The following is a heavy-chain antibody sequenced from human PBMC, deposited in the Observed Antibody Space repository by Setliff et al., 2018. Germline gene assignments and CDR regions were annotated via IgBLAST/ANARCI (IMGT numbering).Heavy chain of an antibody. Sequence: GASVKVSCKSSGYIFSDYGITWVRQAPGQGLEWMGWANNNNFNTNYAQKFQGRVTMTIDTSTDTVYMELRSLKSDDTALYYCARINFYVSSGYYYAPDYWGQGTLVTVS. J-gene: IGHJ4*02. CDR3: ARINFYVSSGYYYAPDY. D-gene: IGHD3-22*01. CDR2: ANNNNFNT. CDR1: GYIFSDYG. V-gene: IGHV1-18*01.